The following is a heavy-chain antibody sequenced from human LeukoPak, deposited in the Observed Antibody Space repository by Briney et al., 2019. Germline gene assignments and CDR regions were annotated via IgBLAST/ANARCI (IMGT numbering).Heavy chain of an antibody. V-gene: IGHV4-4*02. CDR3: ARDPPCSSSSCPRDY. Sequence: SGTLSLTCAVSGGSISSSNWRSWVRQPPGKGLEWIGEIYHTGSPNYNPSLKSRVTISVDKSKNQLSLKLSSVTAAHTAVYYCARDPPCSSSSCPRDYWGKGTLVTVSS. CDR2: IYHTGSP. J-gene: IGHJ4*02. D-gene: IGHD2-2*01. CDR1: GGSISSSNW.